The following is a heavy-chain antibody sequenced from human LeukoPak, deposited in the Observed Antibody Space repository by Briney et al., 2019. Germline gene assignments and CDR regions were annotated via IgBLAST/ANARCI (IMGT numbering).Heavy chain of an antibody. CDR3: ARTPDYGDYFYWYFDL. D-gene: IGHD4-17*01. V-gene: IGHV4-59*12. CDR1: GGSISSYY. CDR2: LYYSGDT. J-gene: IGHJ2*01. Sequence: SETLSLTCTVSGGSISSYYWSWIRQPPGKGLEWIGSLYYSGDTYYNPSLSGRLTISVDTSKNQFSLKLNSVTAADTAVYYCARTPDYGDYFYWYFDLWGRGTLVTVSS.